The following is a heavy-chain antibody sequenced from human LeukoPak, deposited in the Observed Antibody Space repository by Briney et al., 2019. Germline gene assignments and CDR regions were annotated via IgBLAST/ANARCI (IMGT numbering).Heavy chain of an antibody. CDR2: IYYSGST. V-gene: IGHV4-39*01. D-gene: IGHD4-17*01. CDR1: GGSISSSSYY. Sequence: SETLSLTCTVSGGSISSSSYYWGWIRQPPGKGLEWIGSIYYSGSTYYNPSLKSRVTISVDTSKNQFSLKLSSVTAADTAVYYCARPYGAAGLDWGQGTLVTVPS. CDR3: ARPYGAAGLD. J-gene: IGHJ4*02.